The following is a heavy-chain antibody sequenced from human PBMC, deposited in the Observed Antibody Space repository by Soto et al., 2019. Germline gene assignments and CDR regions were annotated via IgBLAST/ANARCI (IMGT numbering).Heavy chain of an antibody. Sequence: GGSRRLSCAASGFTLCSYAMSRVRQAPGKGLEWVSVISGSDDSTYYADSVKGRFTISRDNSKNTLYLQMNSLRAEDTAVYYCAKRSSSSTFDYWGQGTLVTVSS. J-gene: IGHJ4*02. CDR2: ISGSDDST. CDR1: GFTLCSYA. CDR3: AKRSSSSTFDY. V-gene: IGHV3-23*01. D-gene: IGHD6-6*01.